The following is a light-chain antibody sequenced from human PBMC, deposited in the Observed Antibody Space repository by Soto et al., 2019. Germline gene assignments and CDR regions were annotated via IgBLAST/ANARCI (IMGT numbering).Light chain of an antibody. Sequence: IQLTQSPSSLSASVGDRVTLTCRASQGISSYLAWYQQKPGKAPTLLIYAASTLQSGVPSRFSGSGFGTDFTLTISSLQAEDFASYYCQQLRSYPSTFGGGTKVDIK. J-gene: IGKJ4*01. CDR3: QQLRSYPST. CDR1: QGISSY. CDR2: AAS. V-gene: IGKV1-9*01.